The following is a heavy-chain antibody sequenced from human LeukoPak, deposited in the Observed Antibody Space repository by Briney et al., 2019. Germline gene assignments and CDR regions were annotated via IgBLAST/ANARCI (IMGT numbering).Heavy chain of an antibody. V-gene: IGHV3-30-3*02. CDR2: ISYDGSNK. CDR3: AKSVYSSGWDYFDY. J-gene: IGHJ4*02. Sequence: GGSLRLSCAASGFTFSSYAMHWVRQAPGKGLEWVAVISYDGSNKYYADSVKGRFTISRDNSKNTLYLQMSSLRAEDTAKYYCAKSVYSSGWDYFDYWGQGTLVTVSS. CDR1: GFTFSSYA. D-gene: IGHD6-19*01.